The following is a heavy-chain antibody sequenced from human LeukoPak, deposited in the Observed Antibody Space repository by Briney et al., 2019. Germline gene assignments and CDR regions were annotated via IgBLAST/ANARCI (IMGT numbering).Heavy chain of an antibody. V-gene: IGHV1-2*02. Sequence: ASVKVSCKASGYTFTSYGISWVRQAPGQGLEWMGWINPNSGGTNYAQKFQGRVTMTRDTSISTAYMELSRLRSDDTAVYYCARAQRITNAFDIWGQGTMVTVSS. J-gene: IGHJ3*02. CDR2: INPNSGGT. D-gene: IGHD3-10*01. CDR3: ARAQRITNAFDI. CDR1: GYTFTSYG.